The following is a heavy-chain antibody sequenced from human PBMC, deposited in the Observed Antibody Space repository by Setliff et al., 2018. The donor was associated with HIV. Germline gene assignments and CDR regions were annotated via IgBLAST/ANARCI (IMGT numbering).Heavy chain of an antibody. J-gene: IGHJ4*02. V-gene: IGHV4-59*08. D-gene: IGHD3-22*01. CDR1: GDSIRGYY. CDR3: ARQVPIPGVAVTPIDF. CDR2: VFYTGFA. Sequence: SETLSLTCTVSGDSIRGYYWSWIRQPPGKGLEWMGYVFYTGFAAYNPSLKSRLTISVDTSKSQFSLKLTSVTAADTAVYYCARQVPIPGVAVTPIDFWGQGILVTVSS.